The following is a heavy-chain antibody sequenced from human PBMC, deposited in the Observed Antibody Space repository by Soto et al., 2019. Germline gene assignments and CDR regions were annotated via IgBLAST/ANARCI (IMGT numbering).Heavy chain of an antibody. CDR2: VYYSGIT. D-gene: IGHD1-1*01. Sequence: QVQLQESGPGLVKPSQTLSLTCTVSSGSISSGGYYWSRIRQHPGKGLEWIGYVYYSGITYYNPSLKSRVTIPVDTSKNQFSLKLSSVTAADTAVHYCARWSQLEPRFDYWGQGTLVTVSS. CDR1: SGSISSGGYY. V-gene: IGHV4-31*03. J-gene: IGHJ4*02. CDR3: ARWSQLEPRFDY.